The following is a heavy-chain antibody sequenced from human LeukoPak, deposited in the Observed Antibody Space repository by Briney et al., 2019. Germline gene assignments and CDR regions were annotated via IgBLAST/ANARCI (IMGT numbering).Heavy chain of an antibody. J-gene: IGHJ4*02. CDR1: GGTFSSYA. CDR2: IIPIFGTA. D-gene: IGHD4-17*01. V-gene: IGHV1-69*13. CDR3: ARDQVYGDLDY. Sequence: ASVKVSCKASGGTFSSYAISWVRQAPGQGLEWMGGIIPIFGTANYAQKFQGRVTITADESTSTAYMELSSLRAEDTAVYYCARDQVYGDLDYWGQGTLVTVSS.